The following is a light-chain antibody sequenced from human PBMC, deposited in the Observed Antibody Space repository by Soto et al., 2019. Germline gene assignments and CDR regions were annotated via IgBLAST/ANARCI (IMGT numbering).Light chain of an antibody. J-gene: IGKJ1*01. CDR3: QQYNDNWPT. V-gene: IGKV3-15*01. CDR1: QSIRTN. CDR2: GAS. Sequence: EIVMTQYPDTLSVSPGETVTLPCRASQSIRTNLAWYQHKPGQSPTLLIYGASNRATGCPARFSGSGSGTEFTLTISSLQSEDFAVYYCQQYNDNWPTFGQGTKVDIK.